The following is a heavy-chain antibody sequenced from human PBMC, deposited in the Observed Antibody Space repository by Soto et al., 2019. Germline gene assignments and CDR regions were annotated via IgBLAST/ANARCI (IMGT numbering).Heavy chain of an antibody. J-gene: IGHJ4*02. V-gene: IGHV3-72*01. CDR1: GFTISDYY. Sequence: PGGSLRLSCAAAGFTISDYYMDWVRQAPGMGLAWVARTKNKVNSYTTEYVASVKGRFTISRGGSENSVYLLMNSLKTEDTAVYYCARGARTDCSYFDSWGQGTLVTVSS. CDR2: TKNKVNSYTT. CDR3: ARGARTDCSYFDS. D-gene: IGHD2-15*01.